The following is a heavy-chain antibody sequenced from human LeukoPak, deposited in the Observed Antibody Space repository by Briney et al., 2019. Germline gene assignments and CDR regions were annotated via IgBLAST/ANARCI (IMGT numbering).Heavy chain of an antibody. CDR3: ARDREGDQLDY. CDR1: GYTFTGFY. Sequence: ASVKVSCKTSGYTFTGFYMHWVRQAPGQGLEWMGWISPNSGDTNYAQKFQGRVTMTRDTSISTAYMELSRLTSDDTALYYCARDREGDQLDYWGQGTLVTVSS. V-gene: IGHV1-2*02. CDR2: ISPNSGDT. D-gene: IGHD3-16*01. J-gene: IGHJ4*02.